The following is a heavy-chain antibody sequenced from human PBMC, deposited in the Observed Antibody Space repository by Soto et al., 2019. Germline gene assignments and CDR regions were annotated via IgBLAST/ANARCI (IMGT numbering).Heavy chain of an antibody. CDR2: ISSSSSTI. CDR3: ARVPEYYYDSSGYPLDY. J-gene: IGHJ4*02. Sequence: PGGSLRLSCAASGFTFSSYSMNWVRQAPGKGLEWVSYISSSSSTIYYADSVKGRFTISRDNAKNSLYLQMNSLRDEDTAVYYCARVPEYYYDSSGYPLDYWGQGTLVTVSS. D-gene: IGHD3-22*01. V-gene: IGHV3-48*02. CDR1: GFTFSSYS.